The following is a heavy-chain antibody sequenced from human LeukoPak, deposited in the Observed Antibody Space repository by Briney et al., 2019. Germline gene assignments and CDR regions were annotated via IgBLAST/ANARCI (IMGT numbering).Heavy chain of an antibody. V-gene: IGHV3-23*01. Sequence: GESLRLSCAASGFTFNSFAMSWVRQAPGKGLEWVSGISASGSTPYYTDSVKGRFTISRDNSKNTLYLQMNSLRAEDTAVYYCAKDKLGATVFWDYWGQGTLVTVSS. J-gene: IGHJ4*02. D-gene: IGHD1-26*01. CDR1: GFTFNSFA. CDR2: ISASGSTP. CDR3: AKDKLGATVFWDY.